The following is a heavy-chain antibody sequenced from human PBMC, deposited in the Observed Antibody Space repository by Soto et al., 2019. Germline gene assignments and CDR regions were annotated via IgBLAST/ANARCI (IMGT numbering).Heavy chain of an antibody. CDR1: GGSISSGGYY. J-gene: IGHJ5*02. CDR3: ARVNAFVVVVAATATGTFDP. CDR2: IYYSGST. D-gene: IGHD2-15*01. Sequence: SETLSLTCTVSGGSISSGGYYWSWIRQHPGKGLEWIGYIYYSGSTYYNPSLKSRVTISVDTSKNQLSLKLSSVTAADTAVYYCARVNAFVVVVAATATGTFDPWGQGTLVTVSS. V-gene: IGHV4-31*03.